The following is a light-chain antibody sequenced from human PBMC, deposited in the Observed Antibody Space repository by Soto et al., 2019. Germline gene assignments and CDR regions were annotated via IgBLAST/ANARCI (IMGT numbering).Light chain of an antibody. V-gene: IGKV3-11*01. CDR2: DAS. Sequence: EIVLTQSPATLSLSPGERATLSCRASQSVSSDLAWYQQKPGQAPRLLIYDASNRATGIPARFSGSGSGTDFTLTISSLEPEDVAVDYCQQRITFGQGTRLESK. CDR1: QSVSSD. J-gene: IGKJ5*01. CDR3: QQRIT.